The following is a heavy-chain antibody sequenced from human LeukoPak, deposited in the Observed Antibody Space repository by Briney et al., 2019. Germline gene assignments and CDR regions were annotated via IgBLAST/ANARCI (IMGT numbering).Heavy chain of an antibody. J-gene: IGHJ6*03. D-gene: IGHD6-25*01. CDR1: DDSISIYY. CDR2: IYHTGNT. V-gene: IGHV4-59*12. CDR3: ARDANGSDLHYYHMDV. Sequence: PSETLSLTCSVSDDSISIYYWSWVRQSPGKGLEWIGEIYHTGNTNYNPSLNSRVSISLDTSKNQFSLRLTSVTAADTAVYFCARDANGSDLHYYHMDVWGKGTTVTVSS.